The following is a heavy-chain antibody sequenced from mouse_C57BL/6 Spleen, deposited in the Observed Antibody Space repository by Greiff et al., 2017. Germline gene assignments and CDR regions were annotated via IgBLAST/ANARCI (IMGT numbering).Heavy chain of an antibody. V-gene: IGHV1-59*01. CDR2: IDPSDSYT. CDR3: ARSGDTTVVPYAMDY. J-gene: IGHJ4*01. Sequence: QVQLQQPGAEPVRPGTSVKLSCKASGYTFTSYWMHWVKQRPGQGLEWIGVIDPSDSYTNYNQKFKGKATLTVDTSSSTAYMQLSSLTSEDSAVYYCARSGDTTVVPYAMDYWGQGTSVTVSS. CDR1: GYTFTSYW. D-gene: IGHD1-1*01.